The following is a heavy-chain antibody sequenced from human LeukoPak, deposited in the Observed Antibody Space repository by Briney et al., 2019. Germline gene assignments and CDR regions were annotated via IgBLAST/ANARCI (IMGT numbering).Heavy chain of an antibody. CDR2: ISSSSSYI. V-gene: IGHV3-21*01. CDR3: ARDTYYYYMDV. CDR1: GFTVSSNY. Sequence: GGSLRLSCAASGFTVSSNYMSWVRQAPGKGLEWVSSISSSSSYIYYADSVKGRFTISRDNAKNSLYLQTNSLRAEDTAVYYCARDTYYYYMDVWGKGTTVTISS. J-gene: IGHJ6*03.